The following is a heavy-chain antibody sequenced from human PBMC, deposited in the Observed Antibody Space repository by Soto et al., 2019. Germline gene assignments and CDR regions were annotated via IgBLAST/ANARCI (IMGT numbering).Heavy chain of an antibody. CDR2: IYSGGST. D-gene: IGHD3-3*01. CDR1: GFTVSSNY. J-gene: IGHJ4*02. V-gene: IGHV3-66*01. CDR3: ARDGDRITIFGVVRIPFDY. Sequence: EVQLVESGGGLVQPGGSLRLSCAASGFTVSSNYMSWVHQAPGKGLEWVSVIYSGGSTYYADSVKGRFTISRDNSKNTLYLQMNGLRAEDTAVYYCARDGDRITIFGVVRIPFDYWGQGTLVTVSS.